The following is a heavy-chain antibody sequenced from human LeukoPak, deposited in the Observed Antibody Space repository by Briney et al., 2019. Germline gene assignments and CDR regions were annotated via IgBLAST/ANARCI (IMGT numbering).Heavy chain of an antibody. CDR2: IYRSGST. Sequence: KPSETPSLTCTVSGYSISNGYYWDWIRQPPGRGLEWIGNIYRSGSTSYNPSLKSRVTISVDTSKNQFSLKVNSVTAADTAVYYCARRHSSGWFYYWGQGTLVTVSS. J-gene: IGHJ4*02. D-gene: IGHD6-19*01. CDR1: GYSISNGYY. CDR3: ARRHSSGWFYY. V-gene: IGHV4-38-2*02.